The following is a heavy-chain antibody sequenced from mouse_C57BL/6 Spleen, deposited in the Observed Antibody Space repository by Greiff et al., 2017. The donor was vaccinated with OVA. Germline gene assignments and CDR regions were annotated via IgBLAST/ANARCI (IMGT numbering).Heavy chain of an antibody. V-gene: IGHV1-15*01. CDR2: IDPETGGT. J-gene: IGHJ2*01. CDR1: GYTFTDYE. CDR3: TSGGLRGLFDY. D-gene: IGHD2-4*01. Sequence: QVQLQQSGAELVRPGASVTLSCKASGYTFTDYEMHWVKQTPVHGLEWIGAIDPETGGTAYNQKFKGKAILTADKSSSTAYMELRSLTSEDSAVYYCTSGGLRGLFDYWGQGTTLTVSS.